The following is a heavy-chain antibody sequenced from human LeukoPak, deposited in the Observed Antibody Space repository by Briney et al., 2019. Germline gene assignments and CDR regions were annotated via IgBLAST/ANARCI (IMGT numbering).Heavy chain of an antibody. J-gene: IGHJ4*02. D-gene: IGHD2-8*01. CDR3: AREEGSVR. Sequence: ASVKVSCKASGYTFTGYYMHWVRQAPGQGLEWIGRIIPILGIANYAQKFQGRVTITADKSTSTAYMELSSLRSEDTAVYYCAREEGSVRWGQGTLVTVSS. V-gene: IGHV1-69*04. CDR2: IIPILGIA. CDR1: GYTFTGYY.